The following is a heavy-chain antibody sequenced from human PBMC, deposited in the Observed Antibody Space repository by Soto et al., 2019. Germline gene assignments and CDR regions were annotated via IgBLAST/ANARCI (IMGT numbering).Heavy chain of an antibody. V-gene: IGHV5-10-1*03. D-gene: IGHD4-4*01. CDR3: ARREGYSDYYYGMDV. CDR2: IDPSDSYT. CDR1: GYSFTSYW. Sequence: EVQLVQSGAEVKTPGESLRISCKGSGYSFTSYWISWVRQMPGKGLEWMGRIDPSDSYTNYSPSFQGHVTISADKSISTAYLQWSSLKASDTAMYYCARREGYSDYYYGMDVWGQGTTVTVSS. J-gene: IGHJ6*02.